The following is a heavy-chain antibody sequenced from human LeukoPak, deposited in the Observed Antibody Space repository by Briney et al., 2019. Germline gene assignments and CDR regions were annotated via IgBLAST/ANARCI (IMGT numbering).Heavy chain of an antibody. Sequence: PSETLSLTCAVYGGSFSGYYWSWIRQPPGKGLEWIGEINHSGSTNYNPSLKSRVTISVDTSKNQFSLKLSFVTAADTAVYYCARIQLGYCSSTSCYNLPGVRFDPWGQGTLVTVSS. CDR3: ARIQLGYCSSTSCYNLPGVRFDP. V-gene: IGHV4-34*01. J-gene: IGHJ5*02. CDR1: GGSFSGYY. CDR2: INHSGST. D-gene: IGHD2-2*02.